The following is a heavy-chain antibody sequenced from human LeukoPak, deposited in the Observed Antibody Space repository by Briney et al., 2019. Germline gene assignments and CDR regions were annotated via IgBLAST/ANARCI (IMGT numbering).Heavy chain of an antibody. CDR3: ARGGWKAFDI. V-gene: IGHV4-59*01. D-gene: IGHD6-19*01. CDR1: GGSISSYY. J-gene: IGHJ3*02. Sequence: SETLSLTCTVSGGSISSYYWSWIRQPPGQGLEWIGYIYYSGSTNYNPSLKSRVTTSVDTSKNQFSLKLSSVTAADTAVYYCARGGWKAFDIWGQGTMVTVSS. CDR2: IYYSGST.